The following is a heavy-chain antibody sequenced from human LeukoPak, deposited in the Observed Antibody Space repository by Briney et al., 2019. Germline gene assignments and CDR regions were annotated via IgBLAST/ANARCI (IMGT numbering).Heavy chain of an antibody. V-gene: IGHV3-49*03. D-gene: IGHD3-10*01. J-gene: IGHJ6*02. Sequence: GESLRLSCTASGFTLGDYPMRWFRQAPGKGLEWVGFIRSKAYGRTTEYAASVKGRFTISRDDSKSIAYLQMNSLKSEDTAVYYCTRAAERGIRRYYGSGSFQRNYGMDVWGQGTTVTVSS. CDR3: TRAAERGIRRYYGSGSFQRNYGMDV. CDR2: IRSKAYGRTT. CDR1: GFTLGDYP.